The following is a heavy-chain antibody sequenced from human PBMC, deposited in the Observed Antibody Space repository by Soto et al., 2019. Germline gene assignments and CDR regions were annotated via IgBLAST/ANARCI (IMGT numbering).Heavy chain of an antibody. V-gene: IGHV4-39*01. CDR2: IYYDGTT. Sequence: SETLSLTCTVSSGSISSTSYYWAWIRQPPGKGPEWIGAIYYDGTTYYTESLKSRVPISVDTSKNQFSLKVNSVTAADTAVYFCARQGRNTKIVLVKHYAADFWGQGTAVTVSS. J-gene: IGHJ6*02. CDR3: ARQGRNTKIVLVKHYAADF. D-gene: IGHD3-22*01. CDR1: SGSISSTSYY.